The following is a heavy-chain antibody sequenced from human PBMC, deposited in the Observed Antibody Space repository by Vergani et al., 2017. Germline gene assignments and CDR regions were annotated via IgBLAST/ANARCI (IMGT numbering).Heavy chain of an antibody. J-gene: IGHJ4*02. V-gene: IGHV4-34*10. CDR2: INHSGST. Sequence: QVQLQESGPGLVKPSETLSLTCAVYGGSFSGYYWSWIRQPPGKGLEWIGEINHSGSTNYNPSLKSRVTISVDTSKNQFSLKLSSVTAADTAVYYCARLIKRGRIAAAGTSNFDYWGQGTLVTVSS. CDR1: GGSFSGYY. CDR3: ARLIKRGRIAAAGTSNFDY. D-gene: IGHD6-13*01.